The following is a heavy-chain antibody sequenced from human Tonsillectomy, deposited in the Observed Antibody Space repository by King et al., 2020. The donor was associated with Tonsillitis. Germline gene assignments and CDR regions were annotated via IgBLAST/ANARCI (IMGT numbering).Heavy chain of an antibody. CDR2: ISAYNGNT. CDR1: GYTFTSYG. D-gene: IGHD3-22*01. V-gene: IGHV1-18*04. J-gene: IGHJ3*02. CDR3: ARDVPYYDSSGYYPGDDAFDI. Sequence: QLVQSGAEVKKPGASVKVSCKASGYTFTSYGISWVRQAPGQGLEWMGWISAYNGNTNYAQKLQGRVTMTTDTSTSTAYMELRSLGSDDTAVYYCARDVPYYDSSGYYPGDDAFDIWGQGTMVTVSS.